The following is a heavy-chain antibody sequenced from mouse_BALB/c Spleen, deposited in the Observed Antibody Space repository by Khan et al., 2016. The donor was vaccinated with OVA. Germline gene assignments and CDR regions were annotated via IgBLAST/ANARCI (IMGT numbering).Heavy chain of an antibody. CDR2: ISYSGCT. CDR1: GYSITSNYA. J-gene: IGHJ2*02. D-gene: IGHD1-1*01. Sequence: VQLKESGPGPVKPSQSLSLTCTVTGYSITSNYAWNWIRQFPGNQLELMGFISYSGCTTYNPSLKSRISITRDTSKNTFFLQLKSLTTEDTATFYCARGNYYGEYFAYWGQGTSLTVSA. CDR3: ARGNYYGEYFAY. V-gene: IGHV3-2*02.